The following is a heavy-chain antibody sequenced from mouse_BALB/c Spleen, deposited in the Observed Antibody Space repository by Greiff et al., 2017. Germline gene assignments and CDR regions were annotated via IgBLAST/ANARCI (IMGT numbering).Heavy chain of an antibody. J-gene: IGHJ3*01. CDR1: GFTFSSYA. CDR2: ISSGGST. V-gene: IGHV5-6-5*01. Sequence: EVMLVESGGGLVKPGGSLKLSCAASGFTFSSYAMSWVRQTPEKRLEWVASISSGGSTYYPDSVKGRFTISRDNARNILYLQMSSLRSEDTAMYYCARGTTMITAWFAYWGQGTLVTVSA. D-gene: IGHD2-4*01. CDR3: ARGTTMITAWFAY.